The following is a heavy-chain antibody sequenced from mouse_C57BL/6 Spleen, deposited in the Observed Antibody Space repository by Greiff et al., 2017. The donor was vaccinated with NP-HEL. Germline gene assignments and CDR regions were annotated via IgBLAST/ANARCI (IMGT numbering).Heavy chain of an antibody. CDR1: GYTFTDYY. J-gene: IGHJ1*03. Sequence: EVQLQQSGPVLVKPGASVKMSCKASGYTFTDYYMNWVKQSHGKSLEWIGVINPYNGGTSYNQKFKGKATLTFDKSSSTAYMELNSLTSEDSAVYYCARPFITTVVVHWYFDVWGTGTTVTGSS. CDR3: ARPFITTVVVHWYFDV. V-gene: IGHV1-19*01. D-gene: IGHD1-1*01. CDR2: INPYNGGT.